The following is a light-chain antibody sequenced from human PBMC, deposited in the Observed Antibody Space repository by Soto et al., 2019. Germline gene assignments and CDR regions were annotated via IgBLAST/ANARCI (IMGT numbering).Light chain of an antibody. CDR1: SDDIGRYNH. CDR3: ASYRTINTYV. Sequence: QSVLTQPASVSGSPGQSITVSCTGTSDDIGRYNHVSWYQQHPGKAPKLMISEVTNRPSGVSNRFSGSKSGNTASLTISRLQAEDEADYYCASYRTINTYVFGPGTKVTV. V-gene: IGLV2-14*01. J-gene: IGLJ1*01. CDR2: EVT.